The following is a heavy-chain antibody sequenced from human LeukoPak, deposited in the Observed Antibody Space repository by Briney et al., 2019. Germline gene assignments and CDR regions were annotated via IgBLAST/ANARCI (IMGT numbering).Heavy chain of an antibody. V-gene: IGHV3-7*01. CDR3: ASAGKDYGDQSFLPY. Sequence: GGSLRLSCAASGFTFSSYWMTWVRQAPGKGLEWVASIKQDGSQKHYVDSVKGRFTISRDNAQNSQYLQMNSLRAEDTAVYYCASAGKDYGDQSFLPYWGQGTLVTVSS. CDR1: GFTFSSYW. CDR2: IKQDGSQK. D-gene: IGHD4/OR15-4a*01. J-gene: IGHJ4*02.